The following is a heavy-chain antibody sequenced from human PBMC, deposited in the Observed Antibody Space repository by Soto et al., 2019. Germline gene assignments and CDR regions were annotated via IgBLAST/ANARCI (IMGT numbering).Heavy chain of an antibody. V-gene: IGHV3-23*01. Sequence: EVQLLESGGGLVQPGGSLRLSCAASGFTFSSYAMSWVRQAPGKGLEWVSAISGSGGSTYYADSVKGRFTISRDNSKNTLYLQMYSLRAEDTAVYYCAKEDYDFWSGYYSYFDYWGQGTLVTVSS. CDR2: ISGSGGST. D-gene: IGHD3-3*01. CDR1: GFTFSSYA. J-gene: IGHJ4*02. CDR3: AKEDYDFWSGYYSYFDY.